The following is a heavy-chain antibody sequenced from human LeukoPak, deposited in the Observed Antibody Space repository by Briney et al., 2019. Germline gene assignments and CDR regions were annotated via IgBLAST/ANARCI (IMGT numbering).Heavy chain of an antibody. CDR3: ARGRGVRGVISDY. D-gene: IGHD3-10*01. J-gene: IGHJ4*02. Sequence: PGGSLRLSCAASGFTFSSYWMSWVRQAPGKGLEWVANIKQDGSEKYYVDSVKGRFTISRDNAKNSPYLQMNSLRAEDTAVYYCARGRGVRGVISDYWGQGTLVTVSS. CDR2: IKQDGSEK. CDR1: GFTFSSYW. V-gene: IGHV3-7*01.